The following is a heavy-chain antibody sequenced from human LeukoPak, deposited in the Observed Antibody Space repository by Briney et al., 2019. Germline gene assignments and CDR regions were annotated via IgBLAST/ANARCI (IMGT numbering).Heavy chain of an antibody. CDR2: IIPILGIA. V-gene: IGHV1-69*04. CDR1: GGTFSSYA. D-gene: IGHD1-1*01. J-gene: IGHJ4*02. CDR3: ARTIGGELERRGYYY. Sequence: GASVKVSCKASGGTFSSYAISWVRQAPGQGLEWMGRIIPILGIANYAQKFQGRVTITADKSTSTAYMELSSLRSEDTAVYYCARTIGGELERRGYYYWGQGTLVTVSS.